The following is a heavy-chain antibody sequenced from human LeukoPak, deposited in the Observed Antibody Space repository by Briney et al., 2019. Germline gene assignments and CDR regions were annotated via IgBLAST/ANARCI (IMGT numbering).Heavy chain of an antibody. CDR3: AKGRLYDILTGYLFDY. D-gene: IGHD3-9*01. V-gene: IGHV3-53*04. Sequence: PGGSLRLSCAASGFTVRSNYMSWVRQAPGKGLEWVSVIYSGGSTYYGDSVKGRFTISRHNSKNTLYLQMRSLRGEDTAVYSCAKGRLYDILTGYLFDYWGQGTLVTVSS. J-gene: IGHJ4*02. CDR2: IYSGGST. CDR1: GFTVRSNY.